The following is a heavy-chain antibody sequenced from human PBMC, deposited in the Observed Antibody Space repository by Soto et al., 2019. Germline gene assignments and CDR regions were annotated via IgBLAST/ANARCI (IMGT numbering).Heavy chain of an antibody. CDR3: AKYCDRYYFDF. Sequence: GGSLRLSCAASGFTFSSYSMHWVRQAPGKGLEWVAVICYCGSNKYYADSVKGRFTISRDNSKNTLYLHMNSLRADDSSWYYCAKYCDRYYFDFWGQGTLVTVSS. J-gene: IGHJ4*02. CDR1: GFTFSSYS. D-gene: IGHD2-21*02. V-gene: IGHV3-30*18. CDR2: ICYCGSNK.